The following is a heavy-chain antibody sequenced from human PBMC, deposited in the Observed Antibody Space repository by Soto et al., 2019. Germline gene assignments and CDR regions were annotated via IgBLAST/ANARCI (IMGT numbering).Heavy chain of an antibody. Sequence: QVHLVESGGGVVQPGESLRLSCAASAFTFSSHAMHWVRQAPGKGLEWVAFISYDGSGKFYADSVRGRFTISRDNSKKTLFLQMNSLRSEDTAVYYGANGAMTFDPYNWFDPWGQGTLVTVSS. D-gene: IGHD3-9*01. CDR2: ISYDGSGK. V-gene: IGHV3-30*18. J-gene: IGHJ5*02. CDR3: ANGAMTFDPYNWFDP. CDR1: AFTFSSHA.